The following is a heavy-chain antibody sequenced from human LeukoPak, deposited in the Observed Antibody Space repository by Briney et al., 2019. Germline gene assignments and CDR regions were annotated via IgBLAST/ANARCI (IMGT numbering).Heavy chain of an antibody. D-gene: IGHD6-13*01. J-gene: IGHJ1*01. CDR3: AKSRSSSWYPEHFQH. CDR2: ISGSGGST. Sequence: GGSLRLSCAASGFTFSSYWMSWVRQAPGKGLEWVSAISGSGGSTYCADSVKGRFTISRDNSKNTLYLQMNSLRAEDTAVYYCAKSRSSSWYPEHFQHWGQGTLVTVSS. CDR1: GFTFSSYW. V-gene: IGHV3-23*01.